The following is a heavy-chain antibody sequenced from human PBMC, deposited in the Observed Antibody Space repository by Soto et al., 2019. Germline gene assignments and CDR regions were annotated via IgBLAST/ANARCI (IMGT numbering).Heavy chain of an antibody. D-gene: IGHD3-22*01. CDR3: ARDSYYDSSGGFDY. J-gene: IGHJ4*02. V-gene: IGHV3-33*01. CDR2: IWYDGSNK. CDR1: GFTFSSYG. Sequence: GGSLRLSCAASGFTFSSYGMHWVRQAPGKGLEWVAVIWYDGSNKYYADSVKGRFTISRDNSKNTLYLQMNSLRAEDTAVYYCARDSYYDSSGGFDYWGQGTLVTVSS.